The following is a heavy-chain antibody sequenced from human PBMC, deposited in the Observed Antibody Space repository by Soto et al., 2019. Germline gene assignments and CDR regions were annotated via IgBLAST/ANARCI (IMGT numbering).Heavy chain of an antibody. CDR1: GFTFGNYA. CDR2: ITSSGGGT. CDR3: AKTPVEIYDSSGYSFDH. J-gene: IGHJ4*02. D-gene: IGHD3-22*01. V-gene: IGHV3-23*01. Sequence: SLRLSCITSGFTFGNYAMSWVRQAPGKGLEWVSTITSSGGGTYYADSVRGRFSVSRDILRSTMYLQMNNLAAEDSATYYCAKTPVEIYDSSGYSFDHWGQGTMVTVS.